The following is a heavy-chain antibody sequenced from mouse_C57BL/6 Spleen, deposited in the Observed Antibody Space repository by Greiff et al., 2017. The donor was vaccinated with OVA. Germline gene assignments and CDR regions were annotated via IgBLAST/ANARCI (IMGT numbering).Heavy chain of an antibody. CDR3: ASHYSNYAMDY. CDR2: ISYDGSN. V-gene: IGHV3-6*01. J-gene: IGHJ4*01. CDR1: GYSITSGYY. D-gene: IGHD2-5*01. Sequence: ESGPGLVKPSQSLSLTCSVTGYSITSGYYWNWIRQFPGNKLEWMGYISYDGSNNYNPSLKNRISITRDTSKNQFFLKLNSVTTEDTATYYGASHYSNYAMDYWGQGTAVTVSS.